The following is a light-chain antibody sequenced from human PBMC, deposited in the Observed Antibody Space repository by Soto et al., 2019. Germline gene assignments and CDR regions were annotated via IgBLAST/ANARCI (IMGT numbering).Light chain of an antibody. Sequence: QSALTQPASVSGSPGQSITISFTGTTSDVGGYNYVSWYQQHPGRAPKLMIYDVSDRPLGVSSRFSGSKSGNTASLTISGLQAEDEADYYCSSSTASSTPWVFGTGTKVTVL. V-gene: IGLV2-14*01. CDR3: SSSTASSTPWV. CDR2: DVS. CDR1: TSDVGGYNY. J-gene: IGLJ1*01.